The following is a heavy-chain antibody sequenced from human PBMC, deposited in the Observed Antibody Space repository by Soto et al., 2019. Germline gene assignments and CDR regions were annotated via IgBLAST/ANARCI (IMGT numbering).Heavy chain of an antibody. CDR2: IYYSGST. V-gene: IGHV4-31*03. CDR3: ARDRAAAYPDY. D-gene: IGHD6-13*01. Sequence: SETLSLTCTVSGGSISSGGYYWSWIRQHPGKGLEWIGYIYYSGSTYHNPSLKSRVTISVDTSKNQFSLKLSSVTAADTAVYYCARDRAAAYPDYWGQGTLVTVSS. J-gene: IGHJ4*02. CDR1: GGSISSGGYY.